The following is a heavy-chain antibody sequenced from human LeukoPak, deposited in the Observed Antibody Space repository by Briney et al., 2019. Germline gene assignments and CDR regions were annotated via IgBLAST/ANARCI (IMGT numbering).Heavy chain of an antibody. D-gene: IGHD1-14*01. Sequence: PGGSLRLSCAVSGFTFSSYSMNWVRQAPGKGLEWVSYISSSSTIYYADSVKGRFTISRDNAKNSLYLQMNSLRGEDTAVYYCARDLHNTNRRWFDPWGQGTLVTVSS. CDR1: GFTFSSYS. CDR3: ARDLHNTNRRWFDP. V-gene: IGHV3-48*01. J-gene: IGHJ5*02. CDR2: ISSSSTI.